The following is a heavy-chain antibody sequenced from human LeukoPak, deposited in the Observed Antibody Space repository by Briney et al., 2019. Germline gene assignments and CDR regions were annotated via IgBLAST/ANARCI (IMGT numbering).Heavy chain of an antibody. J-gene: IGHJ5*02. CDR2: IDPSDSYT. D-gene: IGHD1-1*01. CDR3: ARQGTNWFDP. V-gene: IGHV5-10-1*01. CDR1: GYSFTSYW. Sequence: GESLKISCRGSGYSFTSYWISWVRQMPGKGLEWMGRIDPSDSYTNYSPSFQGHVTISADKSISTAYLQWSSLKASDTAMYYCARQGTNWFDPWGQGTLVTVSS.